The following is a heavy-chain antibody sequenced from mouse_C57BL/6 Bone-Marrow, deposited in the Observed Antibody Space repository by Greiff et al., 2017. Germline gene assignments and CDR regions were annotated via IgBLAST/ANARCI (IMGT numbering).Heavy chain of an antibody. V-gene: IGHV1-50*01. J-gene: IGHJ3*01. CDR1: GYTFTSYW. CDR2: IDPSDSYT. CDR3: AREVATPGAFAY. D-gene: IGHD1-1*01. Sequence: QVQLQQPGAELVKPGASVKLSCKSSGYTFTSYWMQWVKQRPGQGLEWIGEIDPSDSYTNYNQKFKGKATVTVDTSSSTAYMQLSSLTSEDSAVYYCAREVATPGAFAYWGQGTLVTVSA.